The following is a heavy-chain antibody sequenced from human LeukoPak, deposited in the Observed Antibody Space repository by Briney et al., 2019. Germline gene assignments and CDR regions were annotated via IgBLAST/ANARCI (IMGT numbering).Heavy chain of an antibody. CDR1: GFTFRSYW. CDR3: AREAMGSGNWCFDL. D-gene: IGHD1-1*01. CDR2: IHKDGSNP. Sequence: GGSLRLSCAASGFTFRSYWMHWGRQVPGKGLVWVSRIHKDGSNPIYTDSVKGRFTISRDNARNTLYLQMDSLRAEDTAVYFCAREAMGSGNWCFDLWGRGTLVTVSS. J-gene: IGHJ2*01. V-gene: IGHV3-74*01.